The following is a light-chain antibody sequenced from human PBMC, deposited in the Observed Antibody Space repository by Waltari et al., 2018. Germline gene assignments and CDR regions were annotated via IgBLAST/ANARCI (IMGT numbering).Light chain of an antibody. CDR2: EVT. V-gene: IGLV2-11*01. J-gene: IGLJ1*01. CDR1: NSDVGGYNF. CDR3: CSYAASNTYV. Sequence: QSALTQPRSVSGSPGKSVTISCTRTNSDVGGYNFVYWYQPHPVKAPKLMIYEVTKRPAGVPERFAGSKSDNTASLTISGLQAEDEADYYRCSYAASNTYVCGAGTKVTVL.